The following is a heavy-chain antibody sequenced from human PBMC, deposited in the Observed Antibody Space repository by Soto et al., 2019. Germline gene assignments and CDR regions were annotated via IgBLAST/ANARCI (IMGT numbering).Heavy chain of an antibody. V-gene: IGHV4-39*01. J-gene: IGHJ5*02. Sequence: PSETLSLTCTVSGGSISSSSYYWGWIRQPPGKGLEWIGSIYYSGCTYYNPSLKSRVTISVDTSKNQFSPRLSSVTAADTAVYYCARQGVYGRFDPWGQGTLVTVSS. D-gene: IGHD3-10*01. CDR2: IYYSGCT. CDR1: GGSISSSSYY. CDR3: ARQGVYGRFDP.